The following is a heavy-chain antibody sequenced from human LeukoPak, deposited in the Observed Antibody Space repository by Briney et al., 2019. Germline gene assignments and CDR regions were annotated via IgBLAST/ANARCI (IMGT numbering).Heavy chain of an antibody. Sequence: GGSLRLSCAASGFTFSSYWMSWVRQAPGKGLEWVANIKQDGSEKYYVDSVKGRFTISRDNAKNSLYLQMNSLRAEDTAVNYCARDLVATISGYYYYCMDVWGQGTTVTVSS. J-gene: IGHJ6*02. CDR3: ARDLVATISGYYYYCMDV. V-gene: IGHV3-7*01. CDR2: IKQDGSEK. D-gene: IGHD5-24*01. CDR1: GFTFSSYW.